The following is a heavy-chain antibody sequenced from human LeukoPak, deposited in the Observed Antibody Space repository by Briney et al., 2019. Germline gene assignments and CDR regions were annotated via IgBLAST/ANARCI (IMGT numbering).Heavy chain of an antibody. CDR1: AFNFTAYW. CDR3: ARDRRGEDTPYNWFDP. CDR2: INSDGTTT. D-gene: IGHD2-15*01. J-gene: IGHJ5*02. Sequence: GGSLRLSCASSAFNFTAYWMHWVRQDPRQGLLWVARINSDGTTTNYADSVKGRFTISRDNAKNSLYLQMNSLKVEDTGVYYCARDRRGEDTPYNWFDPWGQGTLVTVSS. V-gene: IGHV3-74*01.